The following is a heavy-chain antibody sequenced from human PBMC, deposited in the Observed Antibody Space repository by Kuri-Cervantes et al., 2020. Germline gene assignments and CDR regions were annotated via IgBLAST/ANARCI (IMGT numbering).Heavy chain of an antibody. Sequence: SETLSLTCTVSGYSISSGYYWGWIRQPPGKGLEWIGSIYHSGSTYYNPSLKSRVTISVDTSKNQFSLKLSSVTAADMAVYYCARVFGRRRSGTFDYWGQGTLVTVSS. CDR2: IYHSGST. CDR1: GYSISSGYY. CDR3: ARVFGRRRSGTFDY. D-gene: IGHD1-7*01. J-gene: IGHJ4*02. V-gene: IGHV4-38-2*02.